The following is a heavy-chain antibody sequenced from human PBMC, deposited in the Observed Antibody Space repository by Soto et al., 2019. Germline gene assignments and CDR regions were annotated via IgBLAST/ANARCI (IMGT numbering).Heavy chain of an antibody. CDR2: IYYSGST. CDR3: ARHGVRIFGVVIIPNWFDP. J-gene: IGHJ5*02. D-gene: IGHD3-3*01. V-gene: IGHV4-39*01. CDR1: GGSISSSSYY. Sequence: PSETLSLTCTVSGGSISSSSYYWGWIRQPPGKGLEWIGSIYYSGSTYYNPSLKSRVTISVDTSKNQFSLKLSSVTAADTAVYYCARHGVRIFGVVIIPNWFDPWGQGTLVTVSS.